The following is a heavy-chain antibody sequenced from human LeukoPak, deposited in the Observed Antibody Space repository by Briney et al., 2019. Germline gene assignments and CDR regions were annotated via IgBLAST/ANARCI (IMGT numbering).Heavy chain of an antibody. CDR2: IKQDGSEE. D-gene: IGHD1-26*01. Sequence: GGSLRLSCAASGFTCSSYWRSWVRQAPGKWLEWLANIKQDGSEENFVDSGKGRFTISRDNAKKSLYLQMNRLRAEDTAVYYCARGSSAGASLRHDYWGQGALVTVSS. CDR3: ARGSSAGASLRHDY. J-gene: IGHJ4*02. CDR1: GFTCSSYW. V-gene: IGHV3-7*01.